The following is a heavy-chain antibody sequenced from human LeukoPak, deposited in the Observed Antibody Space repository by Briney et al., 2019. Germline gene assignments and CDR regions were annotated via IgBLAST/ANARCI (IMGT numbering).Heavy chain of an antibody. J-gene: IGHJ4*02. D-gene: IGHD1-26*01. Sequence: GGSLRLSCAASGFTFSSYWMSWVRQAPGKGLEWVANIKQDGSEKYYVDSVKGRFTISRDNAKNSLYLQMNSLRAEDTAVYYCARDGSGGYRNYFDYWGQGTLVTVSS. V-gene: IGHV3-7*01. CDR3: ARDGSGGYRNYFDY. CDR2: IKQDGSEK. CDR1: GFTFSSYW.